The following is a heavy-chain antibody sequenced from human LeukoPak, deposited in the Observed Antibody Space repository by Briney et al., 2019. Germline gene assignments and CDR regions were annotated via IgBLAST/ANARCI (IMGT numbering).Heavy chain of an antibody. CDR2: ISYDGSNK. CDR1: GLTFSSYA. CDR3: ARDAWNDFGYYFDY. V-gene: IGHV3-30*04. J-gene: IGHJ4*02. Sequence: GGSLRLSCAASGLTFSSYAMHWVRQAPGKGLEWVAVISYDGSNKYYADSVKGRFTISRDNSKNTPYLQMNSLRAEDTAVYYCARDAWNDFGYYFDYWGQGTLVTVSS. D-gene: IGHD1-1*01.